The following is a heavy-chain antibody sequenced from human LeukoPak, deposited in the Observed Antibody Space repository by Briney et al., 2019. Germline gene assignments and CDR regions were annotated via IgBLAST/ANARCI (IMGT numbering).Heavy chain of an antibody. CDR1: GYTFTGYY. V-gene: IGHV1-2*02. D-gene: IGHD4-17*01. J-gene: IGHJ6*02. CDR2: INPNSGGT. CDR3: AREYNGDSRKYYYYGMDV. Sequence: ASVKVSCKASGYTFTGYYMHWVRQAPGQGLEWMGWINPNSGGTNYAQKFQGRVTMTRDTSISTAYMGLSRLRSDDTAVYYCAREYNGDSRKYYYYGMDVWGQGTTVTVSS.